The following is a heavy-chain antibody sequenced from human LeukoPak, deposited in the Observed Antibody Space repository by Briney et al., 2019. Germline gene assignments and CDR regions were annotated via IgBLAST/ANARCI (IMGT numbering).Heavy chain of an antibody. CDR3: ARDRGQSGWFDP. V-gene: IGHV4-59*01. Sequence: ASETPSLTCTVSGGSISRDYWSWIRQPPGKGLEWIGYIYNSGSTNYNPSLKSRVTISGDTSKNQFSLKLSSVTAADTAVYYCARDRGQSGWFDPWGQGTLVTVSS. CDR2: IYNSGST. D-gene: IGHD3-10*01. CDR1: GGSISRDY. J-gene: IGHJ5*02.